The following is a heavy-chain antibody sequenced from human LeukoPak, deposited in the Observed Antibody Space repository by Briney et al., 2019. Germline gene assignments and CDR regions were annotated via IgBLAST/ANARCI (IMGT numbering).Heavy chain of an antibody. J-gene: IGHJ4*02. CDR2: ISYDGSNK. D-gene: IGHD1-26*01. V-gene: IGHV3-30*04. CDR3: ARDQGGNYFDY. Sequence: PGGSLRLSCAASGFTFSSYAMHWVRQAPGKGLEWVAVISYDGSNKYYADPVKGRFTISRDNSKDTLYLQMNSLRAEDTAVYYCARDQGGNYFDYWGQGTLVTVSS. CDR1: GFTFSSYA.